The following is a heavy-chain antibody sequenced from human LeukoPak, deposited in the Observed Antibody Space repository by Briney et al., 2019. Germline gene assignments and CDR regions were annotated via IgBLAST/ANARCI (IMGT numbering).Heavy chain of an antibody. CDR1: GGSISSGSYY. CDR3: ASQDYGDYQFDY. CDR2: IYTSGST. J-gene: IGHJ4*02. Sequence: SQTLSLTCTVSGGSISSGSYYWSWIRQPAGTGLEWIGRIYTSGSTNYNPSLKSRVTISVDTSKNQFSLKLSSVTAAGTAVYYCASQDYGDYQFDYWGQGTLVTVSS. V-gene: IGHV4-61*02. D-gene: IGHD4-17*01.